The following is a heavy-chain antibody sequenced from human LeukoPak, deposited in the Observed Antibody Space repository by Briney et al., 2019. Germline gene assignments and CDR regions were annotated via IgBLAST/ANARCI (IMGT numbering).Heavy chain of an antibody. V-gene: IGHV3-53*01. D-gene: IGHD2/OR15-2a*01. CDR2: IYAGGNT. CDR1: GFTFSNYG. CDR3: ARDTTAYFDC. J-gene: IGHJ4*02. Sequence: GGSLRLSCAASGFTFSNYGMHWVRQAPGKGLEWVSVIYAGGNTYYADSVKGRFTISRDNSKNTLYLQMSSLGVEDTAVYYCARDTTAYFDCWGQGTLDTVSS.